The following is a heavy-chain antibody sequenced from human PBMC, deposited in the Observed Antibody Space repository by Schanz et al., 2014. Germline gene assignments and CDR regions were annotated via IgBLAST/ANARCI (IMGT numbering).Heavy chain of an antibody. CDR1: GITFSSHS. D-gene: IGHD1-1*01. J-gene: IGHJ5*02. V-gene: IGHV3-48*02. CDR2: ITYNGGTI. Sequence: EVHLVESGGGLVQPGGSLRLSCAASGITFSSHSFNWVRQAPGKGLEWISYITYNGGTIYYADSVKGRFTISRDNAKNSLYLVMNRLRDDDTADYCCTVRRVLESWGQGTLVTVSS. CDR3: TVRRVLES.